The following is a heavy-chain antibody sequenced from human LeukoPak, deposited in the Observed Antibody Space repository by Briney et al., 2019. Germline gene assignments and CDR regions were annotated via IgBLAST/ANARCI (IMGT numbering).Heavy chain of an antibody. Sequence: GGSLRLSCAASGFTFSSYAMSWVRQAPGKGLEWVSAISGSGGSTYYADSVKGRFTISRDNSKSTLYLQMNSLRAEDTAVYYCANPLSTPRSNYYIDVWGKGTTVTVSS. D-gene: IGHD2-2*01. V-gene: IGHV3-23*01. CDR2: ISGSGGST. J-gene: IGHJ6*03. CDR3: ANPLSTPRSNYYIDV. CDR1: GFTFSSYA.